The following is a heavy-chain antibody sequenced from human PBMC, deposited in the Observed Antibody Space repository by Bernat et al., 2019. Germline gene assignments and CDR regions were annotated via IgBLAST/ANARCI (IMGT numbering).Heavy chain of an antibody. V-gene: IGHV1-58*02. CDR3: AADPESRRGITTCGLHAFDI. D-gene: IGHD3-10*01. Sequence: QMQLVQSGPEVKKPGTSVKVSCKASRFTFTSSAMQWVRQARGQRLEWIGWIVVGSGNTNYAQKFQERVTITRDMSTSTAYMELSSLRSEDTAVYYCAADPESRRGITTCGLHAFDIWGQGTMVTGSS. CDR2: IVVGSGNT. CDR1: RFTFTSSA. J-gene: IGHJ3*02.